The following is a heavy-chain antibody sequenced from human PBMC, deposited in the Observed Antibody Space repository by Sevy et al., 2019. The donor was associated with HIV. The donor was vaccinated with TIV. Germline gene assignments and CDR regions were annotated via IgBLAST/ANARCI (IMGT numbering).Heavy chain of an antibody. D-gene: IGHD3-22*01. CDR2: ISGSGYST. CDR1: GFTFSSYA. V-gene: IGHV3-23*01. J-gene: IGHJ4*02. Sequence: GGSLRLSCAASGFTFSSYAMTWVRQAPGKGLEWVSGISGSGYSTYYADSVKGPFTISRDNSKNTLYLQMNSLRAEDTAVYYCAKEGGGYNYDSSGLFDYWGQGTLVTVSS. CDR3: AKEGGGYNYDSSGLFDY.